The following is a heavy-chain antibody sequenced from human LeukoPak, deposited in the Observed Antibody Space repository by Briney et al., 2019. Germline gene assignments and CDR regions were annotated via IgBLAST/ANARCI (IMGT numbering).Heavy chain of an antibody. Sequence: ASVKVSCKASGYTFTSYYMHWERQAPGQGLEWMGIINPSGGSTSYAQKFQGRVTMTRDTSTSTVYMELSSLRSEDTAVYYCARGIVVVPAARSPRAFDIWGQGTMVTVSS. CDR2: INPSGGST. CDR1: GYTFTSYY. D-gene: IGHD2-2*01. CDR3: ARGIVVVPAARSPRAFDI. J-gene: IGHJ3*02. V-gene: IGHV1-46*01.